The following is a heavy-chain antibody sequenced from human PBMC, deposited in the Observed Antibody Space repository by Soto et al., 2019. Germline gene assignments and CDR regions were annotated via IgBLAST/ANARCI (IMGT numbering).Heavy chain of an antibody. Sequence: GGSLRLSCAASGFTFSDYYMSWIRQAPGKGLEWVSYISSSGSTIYYADSVKGRFTISRDNAKNSLYLQMNSLRAEDTAVYYCAREGYRYFDWLSNYYYYMDVWGKGTTVTVSS. CDR3: AREGYRYFDWLSNYYYYMDV. D-gene: IGHD3-9*01. J-gene: IGHJ6*03. V-gene: IGHV3-11*01. CDR1: GFTFSDYY. CDR2: ISSSGSTI.